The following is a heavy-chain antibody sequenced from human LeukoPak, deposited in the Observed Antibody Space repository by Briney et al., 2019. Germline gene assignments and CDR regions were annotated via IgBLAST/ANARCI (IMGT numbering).Heavy chain of an antibody. CDR3: ARGGKGGYCTNGVCRYFDY. J-gene: IGHJ4*02. V-gene: IGHV4-34*01. CDR1: GGSFSGYY. Sequence: SETLSLTCAVYGGSFSGYYWSWIRQPPGKGLEWIGEINHSGSTNYNPSLKSRVTISVDTSKNQFSLKLSSVTAADTAVYYCARGGKGGYCTNGVCRYFDYWGQGTLLTVSS. CDR2: INHSGST. D-gene: IGHD2-8*01.